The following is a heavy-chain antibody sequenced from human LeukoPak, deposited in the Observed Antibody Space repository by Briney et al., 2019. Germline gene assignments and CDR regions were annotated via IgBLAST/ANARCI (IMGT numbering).Heavy chain of an antibody. D-gene: IGHD3-22*01. J-gene: IGHJ3*02. CDR2: INHSGST. CDR3: ARDKAWYYDSSGYYAFDT. CDR1: GGSFSGYY. Sequence: SETLSLTCAVYGGSFSGYYWSWIRQPPGKGLEWIGEINHSGSTNYNPSLKSRVTISVDTSKNQFSLKLSSVTAADTAVYYCARDKAWYYDSSGYYAFDTWGQGTMVTVSS. V-gene: IGHV4-34*01.